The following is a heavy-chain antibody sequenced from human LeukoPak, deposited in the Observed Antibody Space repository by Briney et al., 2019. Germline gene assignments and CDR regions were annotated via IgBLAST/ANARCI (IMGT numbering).Heavy chain of an antibody. CDR3: APGGYIGYGHAFDI. CDR1: GGSISSGSYY. D-gene: IGHD5-12*01. J-gene: IGHJ3*02. CDR2: IYHSGST. V-gene: IGHV4-39*07. Sequence: SETLSLTCTVSGGSISSGSYYWSWLRQPPGTGLEWIGSIYHSGSTYYNPSLKSRVTISVDTSKNHLSLILSSVTAADTAVYYCAPGGYIGYGHAFDIWGQGTMVTVSS.